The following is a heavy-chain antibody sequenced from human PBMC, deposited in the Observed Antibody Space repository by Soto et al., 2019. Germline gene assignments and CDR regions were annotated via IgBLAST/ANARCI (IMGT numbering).Heavy chain of an antibody. D-gene: IGHD4-17*01. J-gene: IGHJ3*02. Sequence: SETLSLPCTVSGGYISGYYWSWFRQPPGKGLEWIACVYYTGSTYYNPSLKSRVTISVDTSRDQFSLNLRSMTAADTAVYYCARPTSTDLRDPFDIWGQGIMVTVSS. CDR2: VYYTGST. CDR3: ARPTSTDLRDPFDI. CDR1: GGYISGYY. V-gene: IGHV4-59*08.